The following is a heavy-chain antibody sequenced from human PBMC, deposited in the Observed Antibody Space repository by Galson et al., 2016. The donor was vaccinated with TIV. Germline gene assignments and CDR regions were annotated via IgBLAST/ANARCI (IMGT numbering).Heavy chain of an antibody. J-gene: IGHJ3*02. CDR1: GGTFSSFS. Sequence: SVKVSCKVSGGTFSSFSIIWVRQAPGQGLEWMGRIIPLLDKTNYVQKFQDRVTITADRSMSTAYMELSSLRSEDTAVYYCAREVAHVDSVILNADAFDIWGQGTKVTVSS. CDR2: IIPLLDKT. CDR3: AREVAHVDSVILNADAFDI. V-gene: IGHV1-69*08. D-gene: IGHD3-16*01.